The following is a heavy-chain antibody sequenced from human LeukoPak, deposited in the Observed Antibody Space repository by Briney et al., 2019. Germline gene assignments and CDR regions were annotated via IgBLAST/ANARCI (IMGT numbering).Heavy chain of an antibody. Sequence: RASVKVSCKASGYTFTSYDINWVRQATGQGLEWMGWMNPNSGNTGYAQKVQGRVTITRNTSISTAYMEPSSLRSEDTAVYYCARGPLLLDGSGSYYAVFDYWGQGTLVTVSS. V-gene: IGHV1-8*03. CDR3: ARGPLLLDGSGSYYAVFDY. J-gene: IGHJ4*02. D-gene: IGHD3-10*01. CDR1: GYTFTSYD. CDR2: MNPNSGNT.